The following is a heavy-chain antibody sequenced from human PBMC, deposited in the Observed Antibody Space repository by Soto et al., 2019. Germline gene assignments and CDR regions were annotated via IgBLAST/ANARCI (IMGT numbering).Heavy chain of an antibody. CDR3: AIVAVRDGQYFDY. CDR1: GFTFTNYA. Sequence: EVQLLESGGTLVQPGGSLRLSCAASGFTFTNYAMSWVRQAPGKGLEWVSAISGGGGTTYYADSVKGRFTISRDNSKNTLSLHKNSLRAEDTAVYYCAIVAVRDGQYFDYWGQGTLVTVSS. CDR2: ISGGGGTT. V-gene: IGHV3-23*01. J-gene: IGHJ4*02. D-gene: IGHD2-21*01.